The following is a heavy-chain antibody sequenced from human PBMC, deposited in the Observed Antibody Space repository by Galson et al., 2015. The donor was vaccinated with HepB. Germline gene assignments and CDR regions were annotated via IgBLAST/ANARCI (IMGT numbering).Heavy chain of an antibody. CDR3: ARDDCSGATCYYYYGMDV. J-gene: IGHJ6*02. CDR1: GFTFSYYW. CDR2: VNGDRIST. Sequence: SLRLSCASSGFTFSYYWMHWVRQVPEKGLVWVSRVNGDRISTTYADAVKGRFTISRDNAKNTLYLQMNSLRAEDTAVYYCARDDCSGATCYYYYGMDVWGQGTTVTVSS. V-gene: IGHV3-74*01. D-gene: IGHD2-15*01.